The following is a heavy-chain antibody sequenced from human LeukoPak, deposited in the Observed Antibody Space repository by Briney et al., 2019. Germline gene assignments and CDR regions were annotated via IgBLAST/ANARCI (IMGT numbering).Heavy chain of an antibody. CDR1: GFTFSIYW. V-gene: IGHV3-7*01. D-gene: IGHD6-19*01. CDR2: IKQEGGEE. Sequence: GGSLRLSCAASGFTFSIYWMTWVRQAPGKGLEWVANIKQEGGEEYYVDSVRGRFTMSRDNAKNSLYLQMNSLRAEDTAVYYCARRAVAGSSDYWGQGTLVTVSS. CDR3: ARRAVAGSSDY. J-gene: IGHJ4*02.